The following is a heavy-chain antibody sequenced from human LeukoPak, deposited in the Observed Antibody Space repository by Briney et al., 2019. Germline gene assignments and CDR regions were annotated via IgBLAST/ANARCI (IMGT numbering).Heavy chain of an antibody. Sequence: ASVKVSCKASGYTFTGYYMHWVRQAPGQGLEWMGWINPNSGGTNYAQKFQGRVTMTRDTSISTAYMELSRLRSDDTAVYYCARVTGYMVEDYFDYWGQGTLVTVSS. D-gene: IGHD6-13*01. J-gene: IGHJ4*02. V-gene: IGHV1-2*02. CDR1: GYTFTGYY. CDR3: ARVTGYMVEDYFDY. CDR2: INPNSGGT.